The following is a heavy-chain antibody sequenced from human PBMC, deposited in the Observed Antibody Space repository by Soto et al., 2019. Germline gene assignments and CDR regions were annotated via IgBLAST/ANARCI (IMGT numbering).Heavy chain of an antibody. CDR1: GFTFSSYS. CDR2: ISSSSSYI. Sequence: GGSLRLSCAASGFTFSSYSMNWVRQAPGKELEWISSISSSSSYIYYADSVKGRFTIFRDNAMNSLYLQMNSMRAEDTAVYYYARDWFIGIDWYQRLKYYYGMDVWGQGTTVTVSS. D-gene: IGHD2-2*01. J-gene: IGHJ6*02. V-gene: IGHV3-21*01. CDR3: ARDWFIGIDWYQRLKYYYGMDV.